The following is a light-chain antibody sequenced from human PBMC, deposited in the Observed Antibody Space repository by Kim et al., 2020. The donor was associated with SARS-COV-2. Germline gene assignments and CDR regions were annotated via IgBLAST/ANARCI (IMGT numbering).Light chain of an antibody. CDR1: QSVSSTY. CDR3: QQYGTSIP. J-gene: IGKJ5*01. V-gene: IGKV3-20*01. CDR2: AAS. Sequence: LSPGERPTLPCRASQSVSSTYLAWYQQKPGQAPRLLIYAASSRATGIPDRFSGSGSGTDFTLTISRLEPEDFAVYYCQQYGTSIPFGQGTRLEIK.